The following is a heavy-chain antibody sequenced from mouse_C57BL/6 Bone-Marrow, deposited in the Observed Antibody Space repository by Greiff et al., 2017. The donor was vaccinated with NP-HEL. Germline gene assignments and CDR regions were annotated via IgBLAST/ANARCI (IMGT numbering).Heavy chain of an antibody. Sequence: VQRVESGAELVRPGASVKLSCKASGYTFTDYYINWVKQRPGQGLEWIARIYPGSGNTYYNEKFKGKATLTAEKSSSTAYMQLSSLTSEDSAVYFCARGLGPFAYWGQGTLVTVSA. D-gene: IGHD4-1*01. V-gene: IGHV1-76*01. CDR2: IYPGSGNT. CDR3: ARGLGPFAY. J-gene: IGHJ3*01. CDR1: GYTFTDYY.